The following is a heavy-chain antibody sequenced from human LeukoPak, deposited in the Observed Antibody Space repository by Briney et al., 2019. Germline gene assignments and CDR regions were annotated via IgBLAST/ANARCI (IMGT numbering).Heavy chain of an antibody. J-gene: IGHJ3*02. V-gene: IGHV4-38-2*02. CDR3: ARVSLRDAFDI. CDR2: IYHSGST. CDR1: GYSISSGYY. Sequence: SETLSLTCTVSGYSISSGYYWGWIRQPPGKGLEWIGSIYHSGSTYYNPSLKSRVTISVDTSKNQFSLKLSSATAADTAVYYCARVSLRDAFDIWGQGTMVTVSS. D-gene: IGHD3-16*02.